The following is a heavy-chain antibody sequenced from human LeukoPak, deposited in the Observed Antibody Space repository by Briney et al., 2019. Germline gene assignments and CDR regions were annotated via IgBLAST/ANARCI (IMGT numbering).Heavy chain of an antibody. V-gene: IGHV1-69*04. J-gene: IGHJ4*02. Sequence: ASVKVSCKASGGTFSSYAISWVRQAPGQGLEWMGRIIPILGIANYAQKFQGRVTITADKSTSTAYMELSGLRSEDTAVYYCARGYYDSSGYYSGYFDYWGQGTLVTVSS. CDR3: ARGYYDSSGYYSGYFDY. CDR2: IIPILGIA. D-gene: IGHD3-22*01. CDR1: GGTFSSYA.